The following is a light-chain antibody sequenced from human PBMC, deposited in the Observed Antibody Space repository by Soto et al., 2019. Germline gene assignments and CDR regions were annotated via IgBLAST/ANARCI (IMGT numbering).Light chain of an antibody. V-gene: IGLV2-14*03. CDR2: DVT. CDR1: SSDVGGYNY. Sequence: PASGTRADLRALRITKNETSSDVGGYNYVSWYQQHPGKAPKLMIYDVTNRPSGVSNRFSGSKSGNTPSLTISGLQADDEADYYCSSYTSSNTRVFGSGTKVTVL. J-gene: IGLJ1*01. CDR3: SSYTSSNTRV.